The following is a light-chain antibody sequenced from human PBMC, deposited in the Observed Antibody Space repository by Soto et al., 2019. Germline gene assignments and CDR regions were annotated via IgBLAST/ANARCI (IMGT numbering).Light chain of an antibody. Sequence: EIVMTQSPATLSVSPGARAPLSCRASQSVTSNLAWYQQKPGQAPRLLMYGVSTRATGIPARFGGSGSATEFTLTISSLQSEDFAVYYCQQYSQWPLTFGGGTKVDIK. J-gene: IGKJ4*01. CDR3: QQYSQWPLT. CDR2: GVS. V-gene: IGKV3-15*01. CDR1: QSVTSN.